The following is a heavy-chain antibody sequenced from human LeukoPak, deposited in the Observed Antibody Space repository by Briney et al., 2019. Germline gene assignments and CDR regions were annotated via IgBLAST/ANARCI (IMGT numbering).Heavy chain of an antibody. CDR3: AKLKVFGSGSWDY. CDR1: GFTFSSYA. V-gene: IGHV3-23*01. CDR2: ISGSGGST. J-gene: IGHJ4*02. D-gene: IGHD3-10*01. Sequence: GGSLRLSCAASGFTFSSYAMSWVRQAPGKGLEWVSAISGSGGSTYYADSVKGRFTISRDNSKNTLYLQMNSLRVEDMATYYCAKLKVFGSGSWDYWGQGSLVTVSS.